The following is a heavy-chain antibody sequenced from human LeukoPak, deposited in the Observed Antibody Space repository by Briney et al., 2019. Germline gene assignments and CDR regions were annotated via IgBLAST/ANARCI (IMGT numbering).Heavy chain of an antibody. Sequence: GGSLRLSCAASGFTVSNNHMNWVRQAPGKGLEWVSVIYGGDTTYYADSVKGRFTISRDNSKNTLYLQMNSLRAEDTAVYYCARGVTVPGVGSYWGQGTLVTVSS. J-gene: IGHJ4*02. CDR3: ARGVTVPGVGSY. D-gene: IGHD6-19*01. CDR1: GFTVSNNH. V-gene: IGHV3-53*01. CDR2: IYGGDTT.